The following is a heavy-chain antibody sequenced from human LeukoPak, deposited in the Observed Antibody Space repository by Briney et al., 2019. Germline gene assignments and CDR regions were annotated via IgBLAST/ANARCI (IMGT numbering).Heavy chain of an antibody. D-gene: IGHD1-26*01. J-gene: IGHJ4*02. CDR1: GFTFSSYA. CDR2: ISGSGGIR. V-gene: IGHV3-23*01. CDR3: AIVGAN. Sequence: PGGSLRLSCAASGFTFSSYAMSWVRQGPGKGLEWVSEISGSGGIRYYADSVKGRFTLSRDNTKNTVYLQMNSLRDEDTAVYYCAIVGANWGQGTLVTVSS.